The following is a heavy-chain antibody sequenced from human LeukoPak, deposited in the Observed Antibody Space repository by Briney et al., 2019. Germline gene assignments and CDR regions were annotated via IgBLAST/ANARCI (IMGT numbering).Heavy chain of an antibody. CDR3: GRGFSIVPAGIPDY. J-gene: IGHJ4*02. V-gene: IGHV3-74*01. CDR1: GFTVSSNY. D-gene: IGHD2-2*02. Sequence: PGGSLRLSCAASGFTVSSNYMTWVRQAPGKGLVWVSRINTDGGSTTYADSVKGRFTISRDNAKLRAEDTAVYYCGRGFSIVPAGIPDYWGLGTLVTVSS. CDR2: INTDGGST.